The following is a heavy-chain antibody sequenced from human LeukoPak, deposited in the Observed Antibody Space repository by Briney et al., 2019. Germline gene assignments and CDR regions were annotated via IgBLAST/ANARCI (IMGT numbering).Heavy chain of an antibody. V-gene: IGHV4-34*01. CDR3: ARGLNYYDSSGYYGFDY. CDR2: INHSGST. Sequence: SETLSLTCAVNGGSFSGYYWSWIRQPPGQGLEWIGEINHSGSTNYNPSLKSRVTISVDTSKNQFSLKLSSVTAADTAVYYCARGLNYYDSSGYYGFDYWGQGTLVTVSS. CDR1: GGSFSGYY. J-gene: IGHJ4*02. D-gene: IGHD3-22*01.